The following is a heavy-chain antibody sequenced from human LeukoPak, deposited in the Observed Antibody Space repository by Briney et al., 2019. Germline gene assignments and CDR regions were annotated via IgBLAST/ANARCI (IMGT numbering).Heavy chain of an antibody. V-gene: IGHV4-39*07. CDR3: ARGRRRIFGVVNRSSYWFDP. CDR2: IYYSGST. J-gene: IGHJ5*02. Sequence: PSETLSLTCTVSGGSISSSSYYWGWIRQPPGKGLEWIGSIYYSGSTYYNPSLKSRVTISVDTSKNQFSLKLSSVTAADTAVYYCARGRRRIFGVVNRSSYWFDPWGQGTLVTVSS. D-gene: IGHD3-3*01. CDR1: GGSISSSSYY.